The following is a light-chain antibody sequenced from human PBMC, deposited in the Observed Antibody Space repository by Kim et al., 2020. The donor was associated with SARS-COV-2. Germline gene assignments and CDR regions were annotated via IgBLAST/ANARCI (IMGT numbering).Light chain of an antibody. J-gene: IGKJ2*01. CDR3: QQYGSSPMYT. CDR2: DAS. V-gene: IGKV3-20*01. Sequence: SQGERATLYCRASQSVSSSYLAWYQQKPGQAPRLLIYDASSRATGIPDRFSGSGSGTDFTLTISRLEPEDFAVYYCQQYGSSPMYTFGQGTKLEI. CDR1: QSVSSSY.